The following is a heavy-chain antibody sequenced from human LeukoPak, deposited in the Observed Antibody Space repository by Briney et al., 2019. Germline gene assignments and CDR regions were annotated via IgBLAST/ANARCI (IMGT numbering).Heavy chain of an antibody. CDR1: GFTFDDYA. V-gene: IGHV3-9*01. Sequence: GGSLRLSCAASGFTFDDYAMHWVRQAPGKGLEWVSGISWNSGSIGYADSVKGRFTISRDNAKNSLYLQMSSLRAEDTALYYCAKDRTGEATAGFDYWGQGTLVTVSS. J-gene: IGHJ4*02. D-gene: IGHD5-12*01. CDR2: ISWNSGSI. CDR3: AKDRTGEATAGFDY.